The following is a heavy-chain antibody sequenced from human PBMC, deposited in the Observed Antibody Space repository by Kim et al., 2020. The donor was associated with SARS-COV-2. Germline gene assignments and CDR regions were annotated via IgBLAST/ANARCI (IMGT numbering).Heavy chain of an antibody. Sequence: GGSLILSCAASGFTFSNAWMSWVRQAPGKGLEWVGRIKSKTDGGTTDYAAPVKGRFTISRDDSKNTLYLQMNSLKTEDTAVYYCTTYQVEMATILFDYWGQGTLVTVSS. J-gene: IGHJ4*02. V-gene: IGHV3-15*01. CDR3: TTYQVEMATILFDY. D-gene: IGHD5-12*01. CDR1: GFTFSNAW. CDR2: IKSKTDGGTT.